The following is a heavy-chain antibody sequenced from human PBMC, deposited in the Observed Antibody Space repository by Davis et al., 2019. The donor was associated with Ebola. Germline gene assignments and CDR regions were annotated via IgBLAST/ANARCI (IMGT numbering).Heavy chain of an antibody. Sequence: SVHWMTWVRQAPGKGLEWIGNIYHSGTTYYNPSLKSRVTISVDTSKNQFSLNVRSATAADTAVYYCAKLRFLEWLADYWGQGTLVTVSS. V-gene: IGHV4-4*02. CDR1: SVHW. CDR2: IYHSGTT. D-gene: IGHD3-3*01. CDR3: AKLRFLEWLADY. J-gene: IGHJ4*02.